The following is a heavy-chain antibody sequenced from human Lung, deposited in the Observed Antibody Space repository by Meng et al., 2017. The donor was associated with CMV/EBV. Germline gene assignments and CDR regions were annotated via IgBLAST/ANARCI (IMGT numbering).Heavy chain of an antibody. CDR2: INPNSGGT. V-gene: IGHV1-2*02. Sequence: ASVXVSXXASGYTFTGYYMHWVRQAPGQGLEWMGWINPNSGGTNYAQKYQGRVTMTRDTSISTAYMELSRLRSNDTAVYYCARKRARLHTEGNDYWGQGTXVTVSS. D-gene: IGHD5-24*01. J-gene: IGHJ4*02. CDR3: ARKRARLHTEGNDY. CDR1: GYTFTGYY.